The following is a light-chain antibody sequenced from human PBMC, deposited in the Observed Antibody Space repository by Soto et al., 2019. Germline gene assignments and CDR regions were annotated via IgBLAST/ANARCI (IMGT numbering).Light chain of an antibody. CDR2: DVS. CDR1: SSDVGGYNY. Sequence: QSALTQPASVSGSPGQSITISCTGTSSDVGGYNYVSWCQQHPGKAPKLKIYDVSNRPSGVSNRFSGSKSGNTASLTISGLQAEDEADYYCSSYTSSSTLEVFGTGTKLTVL. J-gene: IGLJ1*01. V-gene: IGLV2-14*01. CDR3: SSYTSSSTLEV.